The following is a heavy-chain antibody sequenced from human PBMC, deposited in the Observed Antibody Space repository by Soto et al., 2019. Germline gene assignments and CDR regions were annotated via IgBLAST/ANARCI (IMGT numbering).Heavy chain of an antibody. CDR1: GYTFTGYY. J-gene: IGHJ3*02. D-gene: IGHD3-22*01. CDR3: ASLYYYDSSGPRDAFDI. V-gene: IGHV1-2*02. Sequence: ASVKVSCKASGYTFTGYYMHWVRQAPGQGLEWMGWINPNSGATNFAQKFHGRVTMTRDTSISTAYMELSRLRSDDTAVYYCASLYYYDSSGPRDAFDIWGQGTMVTVS. CDR2: INPNSGAT.